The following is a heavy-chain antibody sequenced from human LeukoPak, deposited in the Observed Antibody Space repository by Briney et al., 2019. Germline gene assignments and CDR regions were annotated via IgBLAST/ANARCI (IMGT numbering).Heavy chain of an antibody. D-gene: IGHD4-17*01. V-gene: IGHV3-30*02. CDR1: GFTFSSYG. CDR2: IRYDGSNK. CDR3: AKAQGHDYGDSGPLDY. J-gene: IGHJ4*02. Sequence: PGGSLRLSCAASGFTFSSYGMHWVRRAPGKGLEWVAFIRYDGSNKYYADSVKGRFTISRDNSKNTLYLQMNSLRAEDTAVYYCAKAQGHDYGDSGPLDYWGQGTLVTVSS.